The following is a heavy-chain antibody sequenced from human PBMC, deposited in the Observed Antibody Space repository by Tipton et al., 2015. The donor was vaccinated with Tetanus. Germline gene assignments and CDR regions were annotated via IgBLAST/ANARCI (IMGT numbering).Heavy chain of an antibody. CDR2: ISYSSTTT. V-gene: IGHV3-48*01. CDR3: RAGSWL. CDR1: GFTFNSHN. D-gene: IGHD5-18*01. J-gene: IGHJ4*02. Sequence: GSLRLSCAASGFTFNSHNMNWVRQSPGKGLEWISFISYSSTTTDYAASVKGRFTVSRDNDKNSLFLQMTSLRAEDTAMYYCRAGSWLGGPGTLVTVSS.